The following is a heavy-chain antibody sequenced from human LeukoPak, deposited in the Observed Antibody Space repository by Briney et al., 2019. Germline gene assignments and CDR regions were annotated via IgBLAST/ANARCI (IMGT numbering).Heavy chain of an antibody. D-gene: IGHD4-17*01. J-gene: IGHJ4*02. Sequence: SETLSLTCTVSGGSISSGSYYWSWIRQPAGKGLEWIGRIYTSGSTNYNPSLKSRVTISVDTSKNQFSLKLSSVTAADTAVYYCARASDYGDLFDYWGQGTLVTVSS. CDR2: IYTSGST. V-gene: IGHV4-61*02. CDR1: GGSISSGSYY. CDR3: ARASDYGDLFDY.